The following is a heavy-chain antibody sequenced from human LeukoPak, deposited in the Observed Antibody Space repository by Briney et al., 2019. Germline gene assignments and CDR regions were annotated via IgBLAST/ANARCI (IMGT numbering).Heavy chain of an antibody. D-gene: IGHD5-24*01. CDR3: ARPIPDGYNQYYFDY. V-gene: IGHV5-51*01. CDR1: GYSFTSYW. CDR2: IYPGDSDT. J-gene: IGHJ4*02. Sequence: RGGSLKISCKGSGYSFTSYWIGWVRQMPGKGLEGMGIIYPGDSDTRYSPSFQGQVTISADKSISTAYLQWSSLKASGTAMYYCARPIPDGYNQYYFDYWGQGTLVTVSS.